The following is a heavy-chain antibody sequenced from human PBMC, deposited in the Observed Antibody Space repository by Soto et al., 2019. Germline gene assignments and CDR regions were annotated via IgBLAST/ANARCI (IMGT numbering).Heavy chain of an antibody. J-gene: IGHJ4*02. CDR3: ATSFGSGSRAFDY. Sequence: GASVKVSCKASGATFNSIAFTGVRQAPGQGLEWVGGIIPISRTTIYSQKFQGRVTLTADKSTSTAYMVLSSLRSEDTAIYYCATSFGSGSRAFDYWGQGALVTVSS. CDR2: IIPISRTT. V-gene: IGHV1-69*06. D-gene: IGHD3-10*01. CDR1: GATFNSIA.